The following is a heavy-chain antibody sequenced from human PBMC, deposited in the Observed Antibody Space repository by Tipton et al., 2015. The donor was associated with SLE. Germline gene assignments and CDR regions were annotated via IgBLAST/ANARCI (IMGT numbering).Heavy chain of an antibody. CDR3: ARIRGSGTRRGWYFDL. Sequence: SLRLSCAASGFTFSVSAINWVRQAPGMGLEWVTSITGNSAYIYYTDSVKGRFTISRDNARNSVYLQMNSLRAEDTAVYYCARIRGSGTRRGWYFDLWGRGTLVTVSS. CDR1: GFTFSVSA. CDR2: ITGNSAYI. V-gene: IGHV3-21*01. D-gene: IGHD3-10*01. J-gene: IGHJ2*01.